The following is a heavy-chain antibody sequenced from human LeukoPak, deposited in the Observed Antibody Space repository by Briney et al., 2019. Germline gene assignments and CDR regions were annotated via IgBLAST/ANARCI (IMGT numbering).Heavy chain of an antibody. CDR1: GLTFSNYA. V-gene: IGHV3-23*01. Sequence: PGGSLRLSCAASGLTFSNYAMNWVRQASGKGLEWVSGITDSGRKTYYADYVKGRFSISRDNPENTVYLQMSDLRAEDTAVYYCAKITKATTPNYWGQGTLVTVSS. CDR2: ITDSGRKT. D-gene: IGHD4-17*01. CDR3: AKITKATTPNY. J-gene: IGHJ4*02.